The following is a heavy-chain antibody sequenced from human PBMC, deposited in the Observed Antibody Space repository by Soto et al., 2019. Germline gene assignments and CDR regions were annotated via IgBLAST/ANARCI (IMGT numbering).Heavy chain of an antibody. CDR2: IRSKANSYAT. V-gene: IGHV3-73*02. Sequence: EVQLVESGGGLVQPGGSLKLSCAASGFTFSGSAMHWVRQASGKGLEWVGRIRSKANSYATAYAASVKGRFTISRDISKNTAYLQMNSLKTEDTAVYYCTRQKYYDFWSGYFQFDPWGQGTLVTVSS. CDR1: GFTFSGSA. CDR3: TRQKYYDFWSGYFQFDP. J-gene: IGHJ5*02. D-gene: IGHD3-3*01.